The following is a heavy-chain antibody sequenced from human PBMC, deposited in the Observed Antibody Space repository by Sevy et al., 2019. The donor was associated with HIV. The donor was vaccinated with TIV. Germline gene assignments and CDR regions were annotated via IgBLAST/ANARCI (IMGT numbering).Heavy chain of an antibody. J-gene: IGHJ4*02. V-gene: IGHV3-21*01. CDR2: ISSSSSYI. CDR3: ARDILSSSGGYYFDY. Sequence: GGSLRLSCAASGFTFSSYSMNWVRQAPGKGLEWVSSISSSSSYIYYADSVKGRFIISRDNAKNSLYLQMNSLRAEDTAVYYCARDILSSSGGYYFDYWGQGTLVTVSS. D-gene: IGHD6-6*01. CDR1: GFTFSSYS.